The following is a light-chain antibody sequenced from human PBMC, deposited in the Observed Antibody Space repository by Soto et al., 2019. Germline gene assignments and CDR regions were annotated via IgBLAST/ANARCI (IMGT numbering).Light chain of an antibody. V-gene: IGLV2-14*01. CDR2: DVT. Sequence: QSALTQPASVSGSPGQSITISCSGTSSDVGFYNYVSWYQQHPGKAPKLMIYDVTNRPSGVSNRFSGSKSGNAASLTISGLQAEDEDDYFCSSNTSSSTLIFGTGTKLTVL. CDR1: SSDVGFYNY. CDR3: SSNTSSSTLI. J-gene: IGLJ1*01.